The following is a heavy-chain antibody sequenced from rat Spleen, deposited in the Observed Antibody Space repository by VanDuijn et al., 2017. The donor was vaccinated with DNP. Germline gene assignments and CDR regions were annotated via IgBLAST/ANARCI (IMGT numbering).Heavy chain of an antibody. J-gene: IGHJ2*01. D-gene: IGHD3-2*01. Sequence: EVKLVESGGGLVQPGRSLKLSCAASGFTFSDYNMAWVRQAPKKGLEWVATIHSDGSSTHYPDSVKGRFTISRDNAKSSLDLQMNSLKSEDTANYYCARDAGGPFDYWGQGVMVTVSS. V-gene: IGHV5-7*01. CDR3: ARDAGGPFDY. CDR2: IHSDGSST. CDR1: GFTFSDYN.